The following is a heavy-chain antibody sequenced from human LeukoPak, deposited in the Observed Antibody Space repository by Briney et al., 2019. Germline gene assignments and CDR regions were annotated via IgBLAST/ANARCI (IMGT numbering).Heavy chain of an antibody. V-gene: IGHV4-4*07. CDR1: GGSISSYY. Sequence: PETLSLTCTVSGGSISSYYWSWIRQPAGKGLEWIGRIYTSGSSNYNPSLKSRVTMSVDTSKNQFSLKLSSVTAADTAVYYCARSPGGQWLGWFDPWGQGTLVTVSS. CDR2: IYTSGSS. J-gene: IGHJ5*02. D-gene: IGHD6-19*01. CDR3: ARSPGGQWLGWFDP.